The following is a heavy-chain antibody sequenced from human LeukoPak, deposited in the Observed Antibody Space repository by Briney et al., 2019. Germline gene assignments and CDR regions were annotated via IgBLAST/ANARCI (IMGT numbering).Heavy chain of an antibody. V-gene: IGHV3-23*01. CDR2: IDASGSDT. CDR1: EFPFSIYA. J-gene: IGHJ4*02. CDR3: ADYRKPRGLDY. D-gene: IGHD1-14*01. Sequence: GGSLRLSCEVSEFPFSIYAMAWVRQAPGQGLEWVSAIDASGSDTYYTDSVKGRFTISRDNSKNTVYLQMNSLRVEDTAVHYCADYRKPRGLDYWGQGTLVTVSS.